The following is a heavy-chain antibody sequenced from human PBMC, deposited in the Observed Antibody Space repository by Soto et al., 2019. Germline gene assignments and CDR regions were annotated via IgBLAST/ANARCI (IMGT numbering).Heavy chain of an antibody. D-gene: IGHD3-3*02. CDR1: GYTFSAYT. V-gene: IGHV1-3*01. Sequence: ASVKVSWKDTGYTFSAYTMNWVRQAPGQSLEWMGWINAGSGNTKYSQNFQGRVGITRDTSASTVYMELTGLTSEDTAVYYCARDTETLGPRANDALDIWGQGTMVTVSS. CDR2: INAGSGNT. CDR3: ARDTETLGPRANDALDI. J-gene: IGHJ3*02.